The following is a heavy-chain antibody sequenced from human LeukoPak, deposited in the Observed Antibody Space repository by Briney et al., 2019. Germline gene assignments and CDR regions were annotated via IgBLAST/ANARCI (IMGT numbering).Heavy chain of an antibody. CDR2: IYYSGST. CDR3: AREGIVESFDI. Sequence: WETLSLTCPGSGGSISSYYWSWIRQPPGKGLEWIGYIYYSGSTNYNPSLKSRVTISVDTSKNQFSLKLSSVTAADTAVYYCAREGIVESFDIWGQGTMVTVSS. D-gene: IGHD2-15*01. V-gene: IGHV4-59*01. CDR1: GGSISSYY. J-gene: IGHJ3*02.